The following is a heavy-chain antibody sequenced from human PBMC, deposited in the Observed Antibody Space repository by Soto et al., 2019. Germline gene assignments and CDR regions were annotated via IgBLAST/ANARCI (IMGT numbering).Heavy chain of an antibody. D-gene: IGHD3-10*01. CDR2: ISGSSSTK. J-gene: IGHJ4*02. V-gene: IGHV3-48*02. Sequence: GGSLRLSCAASGFTFSTCNMNWVRQAPGKGLEWVAHISGSSSTKYYADSVKGRFTIFRDNARNSLYLQMNSLRDEDTAVYYCARDGPYYYGSRTNYNVDYWGQGTLVTVS. CDR3: ARDGPYYYGSRTNYNVDY. CDR1: GFTFSTCN.